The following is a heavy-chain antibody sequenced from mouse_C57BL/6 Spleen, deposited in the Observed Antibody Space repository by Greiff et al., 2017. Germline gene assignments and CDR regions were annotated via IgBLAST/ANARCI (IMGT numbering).Heavy chain of an antibody. CDR1: GFSINSDCY. CDR2: TFYSGIT. J-gene: IGHJ4*01. V-gene: IGHV3-3*01. CDR3: ARDTGSRAGWYAMDY. D-gene: IGHD1-1*01. Sequence: EVQLQESGPSLVRPSQTLSLTCTVTGFSINSDCYWIWIRQFPGNKLEYIGYTFYSGITYYNPSLESRTYITRDTSKNQFSLKLSAVTTEDTATYYGARDTGSRAGWYAMDYWGQGTSVTVSS.